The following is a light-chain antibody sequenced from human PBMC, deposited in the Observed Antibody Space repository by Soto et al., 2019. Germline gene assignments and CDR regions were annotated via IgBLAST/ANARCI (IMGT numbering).Light chain of an antibody. J-gene: IGKJ3*01. CDR3: QQYSHWPPGGFT. CDR1: QSVGSN. V-gene: IGKV3-15*01. CDR2: RAS. Sequence: EIVMTQSPATLSVSPGERATLSCRDSQSVGSNLAWYQQKPGQDPRVLIYRASNRATGIPGRFSGSGSGPEFTPTIISLQSEDFAVYYCQQYSHWPPGGFTFGPGTKVDIK.